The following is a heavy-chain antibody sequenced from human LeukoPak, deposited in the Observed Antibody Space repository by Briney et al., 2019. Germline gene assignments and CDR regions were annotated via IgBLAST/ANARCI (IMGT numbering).Heavy chain of an antibody. CDR1: GFTFSSYA. Sequence: GGSLRLSCAASGFTFSSYAMSWVRQAPGKGLEWVSAISGSGGSTYYADSVKGRFTISRDNSKNTLYLQMNSLRAEDTAVYYCAKSGKATMIVVVITHYGMDVWGQGTTVTVSS. D-gene: IGHD3-22*01. V-gene: IGHV3-23*01. CDR3: AKSGKATMIVVVITHYGMDV. CDR2: ISGSGGST. J-gene: IGHJ6*02.